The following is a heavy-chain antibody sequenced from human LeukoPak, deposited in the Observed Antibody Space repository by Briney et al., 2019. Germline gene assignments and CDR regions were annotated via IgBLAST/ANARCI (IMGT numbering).Heavy chain of an antibody. CDR3: AREGIAADGEDYFDY. Sequence: PGGSLRLSCAASGFTFSSYGMHWVRQAPGEGLEWVAVIWYDGSNKYYADSVKGRFTISRDNSKNTLYLQMNSLRAEDTAVYYCAREGIAADGEDYFDYWGQGTLVTVSS. CDR2: IWYDGSNK. CDR1: GFTFSSYG. D-gene: IGHD6-13*01. V-gene: IGHV3-33*08. J-gene: IGHJ4*02.